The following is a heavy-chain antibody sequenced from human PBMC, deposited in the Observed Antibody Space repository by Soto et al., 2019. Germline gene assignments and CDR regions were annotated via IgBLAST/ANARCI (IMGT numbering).Heavy chain of an antibody. V-gene: IGHV2-5*02. CDR3: AYLPCSGGSCYWFSFSGMDV. D-gene: IGHD2-15*01. CDR2: IYWDDDK. Sequence: QITLKESGPTLVKPTQTLTLTCTFSGFSLSTSGVGVAWIRQPPGKALEWLALIYWDDDKRYRPSLESRLTITKDTSKHRVVLTMTTMDSVDTATYYCAYLPCSGGSCYWFSFSGMDVWGQGTTVTVSS. J-gene: IGHJ6*02. CDR1: GFSLSTSGVG.